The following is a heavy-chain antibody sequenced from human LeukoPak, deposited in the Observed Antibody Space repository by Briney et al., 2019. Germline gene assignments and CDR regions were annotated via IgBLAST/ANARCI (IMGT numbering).Heavy chain of an antibody. CDR3: ARHIYYYDTSGYHTADAFDI. V-gene: IGHV5-51*01. D-gene: IGHD3-22*01. CDR2: IYPGDSDT. CDR1: GYSFTNYW. J-gene: IGHJ3*02. Sequence: GESLKISCKGSGYSFTNYWIGWVRRMPGKGLEWMGIIYPGDSDTRYSPSFQGQVTISADKSISTAYLQWSSLKASDTAIYYCARHIYYYDTSGYHTADAFDIWGQGTMVTVSS.